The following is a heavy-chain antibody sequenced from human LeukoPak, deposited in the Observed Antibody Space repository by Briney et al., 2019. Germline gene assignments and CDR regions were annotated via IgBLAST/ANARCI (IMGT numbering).Heavy chain of an antibody. Sequence: NPSETLSLTCAVSGYSISSGYYWGWIRQPSGKGLEWIGSIYHSGSTYYNPSLKSRVTISVDTSKNQFSLKLSSVTAADTAVYYCARNTGLRYFDYWGQGTLVTVSS. J-gene: IGHJ4*02. D-gene: IGHD3-9*01. CDR3: ARNTGLRYFDY. CDR1: GYSISSGYY. V-gene: IGHV4-38-2*01. CDR2: IYHSGST.